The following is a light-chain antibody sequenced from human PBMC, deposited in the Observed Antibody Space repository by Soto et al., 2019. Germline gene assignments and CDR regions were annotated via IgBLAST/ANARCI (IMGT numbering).Light chain of an antibody. CDR3: QQYGSSALT. CDR2: GAS. CDR1: QSVSTNS. J-gene: IGKJ4*01. V-gene: IGKV3-20*01. Sequence: EIVLTQSPDTLSLSPGERVTLSCRASQSVSTNSLAWYQQKPGQAPRPLIYGASSRATGTPDRFSGSGSGTDFTLTISRLEPEDFAVYYCQQYGSSALTFGGGTKVDI.